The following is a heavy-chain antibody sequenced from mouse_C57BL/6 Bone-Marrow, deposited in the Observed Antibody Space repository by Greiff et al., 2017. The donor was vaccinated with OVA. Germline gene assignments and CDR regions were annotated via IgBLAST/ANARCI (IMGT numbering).Heavy chain of an antibody. Sequence: VKLQESGAELVRPGTSVKVSCKASGYAFTNYLIEWVKQRPGQGLEWIGVINPGSGGTNYNEKFKGKATLTADKSSSTAYMQLSSLTSEDSAVYFCARDYYGRGYWGQGTTLTVSS. CDR3: ARDYYGRGY. V-gene: IGHV1-54*01. D-gene: IGHD1-1*01. CDR2: INPGSGGT. CDR1: GYAFTNYL. J-gene: IGHJ2*01.